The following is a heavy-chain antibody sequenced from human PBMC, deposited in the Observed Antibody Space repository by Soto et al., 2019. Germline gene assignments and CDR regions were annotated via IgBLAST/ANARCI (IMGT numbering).Heavy chain of an antibody. D-gene: IGHD6-19*01. CDR3: AKDHYSSGWGYYYGMDV. Sequence: PGGSLRLSCAASGFTFSSYAMSWVRQAPGKGLEWVSAISGSGGSTYYADSVKGRFTISRDNSKNTLYLQMNSLRAEDTAVYYCAKDHYSSGWGYYYGMDVWGQGTTVTVSS. J-gene: IGHJ6*02. V-gene: IGHV3-23*01. CDR1: GFTFSSYA. CDR2: ISGSGGST.